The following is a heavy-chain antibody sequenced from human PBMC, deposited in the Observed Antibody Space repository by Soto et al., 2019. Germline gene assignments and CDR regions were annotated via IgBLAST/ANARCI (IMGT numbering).Heavy chain of an antibody. CDR3: ARQGYCSSTSCYNYYYYGMDV. CDR1: GGSFSGYY. J-gene: IGHJ6*02. CDR2: INHSGIT. D-gene: IGHD2-2*01. Sequence: SETLSLTCAVYGGSFSGYYWSWIRQPPGKGLEWIGEINHSGITNYNPSLKSRVTISVDTSKNQFSLKLSSATAADTAVYYCARQGYCSSTSCYNYYYYGMDVWGQGTTVTV. V-gene: IGHV4-34*01.